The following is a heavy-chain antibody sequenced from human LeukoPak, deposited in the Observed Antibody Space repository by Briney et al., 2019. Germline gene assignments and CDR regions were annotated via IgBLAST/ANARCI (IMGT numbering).Heavy chain of an antibody. J-gene: IGHJ5*02. CDR2: ISGSSGNT. Sequence: GGSLRLSCAASGFAFSSYAMSWVRQAPGKGLEWVSSISGSSGNTYHADSVKGRFTISRDNSENTLYLQMHSLRLEDTAVYYCAKDPRRVGARGSWGQGTLVAVSS. CDR1: GFAFSSYA. V-gene: IGHV3-23*01. CDR3: AKDPRRVGARGS. D-gene: IGHD1-26*01.